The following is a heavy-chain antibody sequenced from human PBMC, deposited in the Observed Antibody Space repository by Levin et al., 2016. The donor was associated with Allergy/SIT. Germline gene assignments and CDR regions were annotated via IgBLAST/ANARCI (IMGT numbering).Heavy chain of an antibody. CDR2: ISSSSSYI. V-gene: IGHV3-21*01. CDR3: ASGQSDYSGYDSGY. CDR1: GFTFSSYS. Sequence: GGSLRLSCAASGFTFSSYSMNWVRQAPGKGLEWVSSISSSSSYIYYADSVKGRFTISRDNAKNSLYLQMNSLRAEDTAVYYCASGQSDYSGYDSGYWGQGTLVTVSS. D-gene: IGHD5-12*01. J-gene: IGHJ4*02.